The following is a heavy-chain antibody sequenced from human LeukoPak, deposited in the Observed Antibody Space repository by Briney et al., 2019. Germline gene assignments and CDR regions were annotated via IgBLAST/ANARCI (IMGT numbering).Heavy chain of an antibody. Sequence: SETLSLTCTVSGGSISSYYWSWIRQPPGKGLEWIGYIYYSGSTNYNPSLKSRVTISVDTSKNQFSLKLSSVTAAVTAVYYCARQGGGFWYFDLWGRGTLVTASS. J-gene: IGHJ2*01. CDR3: ARQGGGFWYFDL. CDR1: GGSISSYY. V-gene: IGHV4-59*08. D-gene: IGHD6-25*01. CDR2: IYYSGST.